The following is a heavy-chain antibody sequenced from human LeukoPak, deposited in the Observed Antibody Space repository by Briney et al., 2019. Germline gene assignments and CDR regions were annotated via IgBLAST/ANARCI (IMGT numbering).Heavy chain of an antibody. D-gene: IGHD6-13*01. J-gene: IGHJ4*02. CDR3: ARLRARIAAAVGY. V-gene: IGHV5-51*01. CDR2: IYPGDCDT. Sequence: GAPLQISCEGSGSIFTSYWIGWGRRLPGKGLEGMGSIYPGDCDTRYSPSFQGQVTISADKSISTAYLQWSSLKASDTAMYYCARLRARIAAAVGYWGQGTLVTVSS. CDR1: GSIFTSYW.